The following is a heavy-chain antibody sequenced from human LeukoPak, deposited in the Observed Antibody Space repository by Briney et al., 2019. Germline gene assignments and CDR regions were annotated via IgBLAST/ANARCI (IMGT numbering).Heavy chain of an antibody. CDR1: GYTFTDYY. V-gene: IGHV1-2*02. CDR3: ARGGIAVAGTAY. CDR2: ISPSSGDT. Sequence: GASVTVSCEASGYTFTDYYFHWVRQAPGQGLEWMGWISPSSGDTNYAQKFQGRVTMTRDKSTSTIYMELTRLTYDDTAVYFCARGGIAVAGTAYWGQGTLVTVSS. D-gene: IGHD6-19*01. J-gene: IGHJ4*02.